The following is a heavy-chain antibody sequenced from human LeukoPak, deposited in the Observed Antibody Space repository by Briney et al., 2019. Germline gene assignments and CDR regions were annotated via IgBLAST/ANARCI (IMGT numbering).Heavy chain of an antibody. Sequence: GGSLRLSCAASGFTVSSNYMSWVRQAPGKGLEWVSVIYSGGSTYYADSVKGRFTISRDNSKNTLYLQMNSLRAEDTAVYYCARGDYGDYVDNWFDPWGQGTLVTVSS. V-gene: IGHV3-66*01. D-gene: IGHD4-17*01. CDR3: ARGDYGDYVDNWFDP. J-gene: IGHJ5*02. CDR1: GFTVSSNY. CDR2: IYSGGST.